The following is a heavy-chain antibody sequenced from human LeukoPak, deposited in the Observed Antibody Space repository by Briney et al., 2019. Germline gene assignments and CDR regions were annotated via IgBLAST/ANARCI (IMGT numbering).Heavy chain of an antibody. D-gene: IGHD3-3*01. V-gene: IGHV3-23*01. Sequence: GGSLRLFCAASGFTFSSYAMTWVRQTPVKGLEWLSTISGRGGRTHYADSVKGRFTISRHKSKTTLHLQMNSLRAEDTAVYYCAKGTGITIFGYGMDVWGQGTTVTVSS. CDR1: GFTFSSYA. CDR2: ISGRGGRT. CDR3: AKGTGITIFGYGMDV. J-gene: IGHJ6*02.